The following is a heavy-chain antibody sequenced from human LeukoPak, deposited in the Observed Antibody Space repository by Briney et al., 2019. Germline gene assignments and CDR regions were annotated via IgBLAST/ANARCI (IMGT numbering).Heavy chain of an antibody. CDR2: IIPNSGGT. CDR3: ARASIAAAGKFYYYYYYMDV. Sequence: GASVKVSCKASGGTFCSYAISWVRQAPGQGLEWMGGIIPNSGGTNYAQKFQGRVTMTRDTSISTAYMELSRLRSDDTAVYYCARASIAAAGKFYYYYYYMDVWGKGTTVTVSS. D-gene: IGHD6-13*01. J-gene: IGHJ6*03. V-gene: IGHV1-2*02. CDR1: GGTFCSYA.